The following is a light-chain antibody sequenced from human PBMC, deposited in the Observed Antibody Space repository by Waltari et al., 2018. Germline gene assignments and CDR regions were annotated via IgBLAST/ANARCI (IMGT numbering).Light chain of an antibody. Sequence: QSALTQPASVSGSPGQSITISCTGTSSDVGSYNLFSWYQQHPGKAPKLMIYEVSKRPSGVSNRFSVSKSGNTASLTISGLQAEDEADYYCCSYAGSSTHVVFGGGTKLTVL. CDR2: EVS. CDR3: CSYAGSSTHVV. V-gene: IGLV2-23*02. CDR1: SSDVGSYNL. J-gene: IGLJ2*01.